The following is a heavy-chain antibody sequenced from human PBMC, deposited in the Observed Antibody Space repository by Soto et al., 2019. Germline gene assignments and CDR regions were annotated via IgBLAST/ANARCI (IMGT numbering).Heavy chain of an antibody. J-gene: IGHJ4*02. CDR3: VRDMQLWRLDS. CDR1: GFTVSSNY. V-gene: IGHV3-66*01. D-gene: IGHD2-21*01. Sequence: EVQLVESGGGLVQPGGSLRLSCAASGFTVSSNYMSWVRQAPGKGLERVSVIYSGGSTYYADSVKGRFTISRDNSKNTLYLHMHSLRAEDTAVYYCVRDMQLWRLDSWGQGTLVTVSS. CDR2: IYSGGST.